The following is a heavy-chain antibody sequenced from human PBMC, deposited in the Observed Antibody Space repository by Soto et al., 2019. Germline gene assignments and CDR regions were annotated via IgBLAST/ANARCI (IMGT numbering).Heavy chain of an antibody. CDR3: AKALRATRGYYYGMDV. J-gene: IGHJ6*02. V-gene: IGHV3-23*01. CDR2: ISGSGGST. CDR1: GFTFRSYS. D-gene: IGHD5-12*01. Sequence: AGGSQSLSCAASGFTFRSYSMSWVRQAPGKGLEWVSAISGSGGSTYYADSVKGRFTISRDNSKNTLYLQMNSLRAEDTAVYYCAKALRATRGYYYGMDVWGQGTTVTVSS.